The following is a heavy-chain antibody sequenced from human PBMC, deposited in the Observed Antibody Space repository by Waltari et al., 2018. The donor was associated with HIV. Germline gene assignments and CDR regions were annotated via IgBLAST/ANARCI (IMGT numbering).Heavy chain of an antibody. CDR2: ISAYNGNT. CDR3: VRVNGVSGSPSGR. Sequence: HVHLVQSGAEVKKPGASVQVSCKASGYTFTTYGLSWVRQAPGQGLEWMGWISAYNGNTKYEQKLQDRLTMTTDTSTNTGYMELRSLRSDDTAVYYCVRVNGVSGSPSGRWGPGTLVTVSS. J-gene: IGHJ4*02. D-gene: IGHD3-10*01. CDR1: GYTFTTYG. V-gene: IGHV1-18*01.